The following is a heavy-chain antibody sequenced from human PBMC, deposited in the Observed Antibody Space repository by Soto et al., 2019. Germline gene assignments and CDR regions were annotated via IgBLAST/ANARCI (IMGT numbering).Heavy chain of an antibody. Sequence: ASVKVSCKASGYTFTSYYMHWGRQAPGQGLEWMGIINPSGGSTSYAQKFQGRVTMTRDTSTSTVYMELSSLRSEDTAVYYCAREVERGYSYGYLEYWGQGTLVTVSS. D-gene: IGHD5-18*01. V-gene: IGHV1-46*01. CDR2: INPSGGST. J-gene: IGHJ4*02. CDR1: GYTFTSYY. CDR3: AREVERGYSYGYLEY.